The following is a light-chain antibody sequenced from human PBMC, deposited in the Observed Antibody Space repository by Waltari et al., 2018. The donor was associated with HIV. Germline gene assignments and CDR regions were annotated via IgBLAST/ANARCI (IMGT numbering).Light chain of an antibody. CDR2: DVS. J-gene: IGLJ2*01. CDR1: SSDVGGYNY. V-gene: IGLV2-8*01. Sequence: QSALTQPPSASGSPGQSVTISCTGTSSDVGGYNYVSWYQQHPGTAPKVLVYDVSKRPSGVPYRFSGSKSGNTASLTVSGLQAEDEADYYCSSHAGTYVLFGGGTKLTVL. CDR3: SSHAGTYVL.